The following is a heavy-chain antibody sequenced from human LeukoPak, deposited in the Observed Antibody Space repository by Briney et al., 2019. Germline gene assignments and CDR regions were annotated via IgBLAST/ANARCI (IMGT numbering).Heavy chain of an antibody. J-gene: IGHJ4*02. D-gene: IGHD4-17*01. V-gene: IGHV4-59*01. CDR3: ARSRLIYGDYVDY. CDR1: GGSISSYY. CDR2: IYHSGST. Sequence: SETLSLTCTVSGGSISSYYWSWIRHPPGKGLEWIGYIYHSGSTNYNPSLKSRVTISLDMSRRQFSLNLSSVTAADTAVYYCARSRLIYGDYVDYWGQGTLVTVSS.